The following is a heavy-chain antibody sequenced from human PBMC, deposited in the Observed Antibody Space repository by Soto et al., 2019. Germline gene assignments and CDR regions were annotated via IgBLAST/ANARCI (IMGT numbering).Heavy chain of an antibody. CDR3: ARGGGYMFYDFDY. Sequence: SLRLSCGASGFTFSSLGMHWVRQAPGKGLEWVAVIWYDGSDKYYADSVKGRFTISRDNSKNTLYLQMNSLRAEDTAMYYCARGGGYMFYDFDYWGQGTLVTVSS. V-gene: IGHV3-33*01. D-gene: IGHD5-18*01. CDR1: GFTFSSLG. CDR2: IWYDGSDK. J-gene: IGHJ4*02.